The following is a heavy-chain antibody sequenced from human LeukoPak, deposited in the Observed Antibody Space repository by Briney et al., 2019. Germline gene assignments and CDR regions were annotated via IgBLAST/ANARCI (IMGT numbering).Heavy chain of an antibody. Sequence: PSQTLSLTCTVSGGSISSGGYYWSWIRQPPGKGLEWIGYNYHSGSTYYNPSLKSRVTISVDRSKNQFSLKLSSVTAADTAVYYCARSRHSSSWQYYFDYWGQGTLVTVSS. CDR1: GGSISSGGYY. V-gene: IGHV4-30-2*01. J-gene: IGHJ4*02. D-gene: IGHD6-13*01. CDR3: ARSRHSSSWQYYFDY. CDR2: NYHSGST.